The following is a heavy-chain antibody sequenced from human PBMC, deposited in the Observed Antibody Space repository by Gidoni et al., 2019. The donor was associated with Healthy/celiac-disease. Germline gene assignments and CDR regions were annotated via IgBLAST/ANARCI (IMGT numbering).Heavy chain of an antibody. V-gene: IGHV1-69*04. D-gene: IGHD2-15*01. CDR1: GGTFSSYA. CDR2: IIPILGIA. CDR3: ARGPLYCSGGSCYLNLSIDY. J-gene: IGHJ4*02. Sequence: QVQLVQSGAEVKKPGSSVKVSCKASGGTFSSYAISWVRQAPGQGLEWMGRIIPILGIANYAQKFQGRVTITADKSTSTAYMELSSLRSEDTAVYYCARGPLYCSGGSCYLNLSIDYWGQGTLVTVSS.